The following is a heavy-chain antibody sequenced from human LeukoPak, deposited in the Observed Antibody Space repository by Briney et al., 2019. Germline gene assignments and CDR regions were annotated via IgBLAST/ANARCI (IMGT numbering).Heavy chain of an antibody. D-gene: IGHD3-22*01. J-gene: IGHJ4*01. V-gene: IGHV1-46*01. CDR2: INPSGGST. Sequence: ASVKVSCKASGYTFTVYYMHWVRQAPGQGLEWMGIINPSGGSTRSTQKFQGRVTMTRDMSTSTVYMELSSLTSEDTAVYYCARSHSDSSGYIDYWGHGTLVTVSS. CDR1: GYTFTVYY. CDR3: ARSHSDSSGYIDY.